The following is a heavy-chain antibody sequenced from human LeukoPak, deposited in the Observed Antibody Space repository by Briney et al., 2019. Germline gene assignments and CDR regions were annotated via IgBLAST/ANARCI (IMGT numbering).Heavy chain of an antibody. V-gene: IGHV1-3*01. J-gene: IGHJ5*02. CDR3: ARVGDYYNWFDP. CDR1: GYTFTSYA. CDR2: INAGNGNT. Sequence: GASVKVSCKASGYTFTSYAMHWVRQAPGQRLEWMGWINAGNGNTKYSQKFQGRVTITRDTSASTAYMELSSLRSEDTAVYYCARVGDYYNWFDPWGQGTLVTVS. D-gene: IGHD4-17*01.